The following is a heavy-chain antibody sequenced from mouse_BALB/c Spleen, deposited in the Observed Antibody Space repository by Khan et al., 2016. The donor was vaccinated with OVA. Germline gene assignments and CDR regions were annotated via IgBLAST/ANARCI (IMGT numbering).Heavy chain of an antibody. CDR2: IDPANGNV. J-gene: IGHJ3*01. CDR3: TRGAYKGIFAY. CDR1: GFNIKDTY. V-gene: IGHV14-3*02. D-gene: IGHD2-10*01. Sequence: VQLQQSGAEFVKPGASVKLSCTASGFNIKDTYMHWINQRPQQGLVWIGRIDPANGNVKYDPKFQDKATIAADASSNTAYLPLSSLTSEDTAVYYSTRGAYKGIFAYWGQGTLVTVSA.